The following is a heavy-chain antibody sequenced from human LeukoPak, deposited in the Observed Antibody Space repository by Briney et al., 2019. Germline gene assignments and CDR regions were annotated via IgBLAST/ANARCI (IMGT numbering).Heavy chain of an antibody. CDR1: GGSISSSSYY. J-gene: IGHJ4*02. CDR3: ASQPSVESSGRPFDY. D-gene: IGHD3-22*01. V-gene: IGHV4-61*05. CDR2: IYTSGST. Sequence: SETLSLTCTVSGGSISSSSYYWGWIRQPPGKGLEWIGRIYTSGSTNYNPSLKSRITMSVDTSKNQFSLKLSSVTAADTAVYYCASQPSVESSGRPFDYWGQGTLVTVSS.